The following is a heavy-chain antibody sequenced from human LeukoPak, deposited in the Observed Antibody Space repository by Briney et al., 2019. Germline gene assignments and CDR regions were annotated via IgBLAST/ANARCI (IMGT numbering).Heavy chain of an antibody. CDR2: IYYSGST. J-gene: IGHJ4*02. D-gene: IGHD2-2*01. Sequence: SETLSPTCTVSGGSISSSSYYWGWIRQPPGKGLEWIGSIYYSGSTYYNPSLRSRVTISVDTSKNQFSLKLSSVTAADTAVYYCARIVVVPAAHGEIDYWGQGTLVTVSS. CDR3: ARIVVVPAAHGEIDY. CDR1: GGSISSSSYY. V-gene: IGHV4-39*07.